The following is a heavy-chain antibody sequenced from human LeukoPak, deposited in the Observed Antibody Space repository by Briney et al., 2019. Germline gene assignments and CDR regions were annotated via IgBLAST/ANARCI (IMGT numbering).Heavy chain of an antibody. D-gene: IGHD3-16*01. V-gene: IGHV3-23*01. CDR2: ISYSGRNT. Sequence: GGSLRLSCAASGFTFDNYAMSWVRQAPGKGLEWVSAISYSGRNTYYAESVRDRFTISRDNSKTTLYLQMNSLRAEDTAIYYCAKNMFKGFSPHISGGKWGAFAHGGQGALVTVS. J-gene: IGHJ4*02. CDR1: GFTFDNYA. CDR3: AKNMFKGFSPHISGGKWGAFAH.